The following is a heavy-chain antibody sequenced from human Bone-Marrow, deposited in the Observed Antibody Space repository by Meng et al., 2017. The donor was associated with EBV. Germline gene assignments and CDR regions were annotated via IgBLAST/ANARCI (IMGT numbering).Heavy chain of an antibody. Sequence: EVQLVESGGGLVQPGGSLRLSCAASGFTFSSYWMHWVRQAPGKGLVWVSRINSDGGSTSYADSVKGRFTISRDNSKDTLYLQMNSLTAEDTAVYYCAKDLFSSGWYDFDYWGQGTLVTVAS. J-gene: IGHJ4*02. CDR1: GFTFSSYW. D-gene: IGHD6-19*01. CDR3: AKDLFSSGWYDFDY. V-gene: IGHV3-74*01. CDR2: INSDGGST.